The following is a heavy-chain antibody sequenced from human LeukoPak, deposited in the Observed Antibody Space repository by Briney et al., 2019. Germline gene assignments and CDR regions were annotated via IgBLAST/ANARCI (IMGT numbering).Heavy chain of an antibody. Sequence: PGGSLRLSCAASVFTFDDYSMHWVRQAPGKGLEGVAGISWHSRSIGYADSVKGRFTISRDKAKNSVSLQMNSLRTDDTALYYCTKDLSSQWFTDIRHYGMNVWGQGTTVAVSS. CDR2: ISWHSRSI. J-gene: IGHJ6*02. D-gene: IGHD3-22*01. CDR3: TKDLSSQWFTDIRHYGMNV. V-gene: IGHV3-9*01. CDR1: VFTFDDYS.